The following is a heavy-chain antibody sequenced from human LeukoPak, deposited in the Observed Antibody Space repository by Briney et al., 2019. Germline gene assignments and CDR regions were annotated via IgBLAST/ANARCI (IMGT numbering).Heavy chain of an antibody. Sequence: ASLKVSCKASGYTFTGYYMHWVRQAPGQGLEWMGRINPNSGGTNYAQKFQGRVTMTRDTSISTAYMELSRLRSDDTAVYYCARARRLDYSTPLTGWGQGTLVTVSS. D-gene: IGHD2-15*01. CDR2: INPNSGGT. V-gene: IGHV1-2*06. J-gene: IGHJ4*02. CDR3: ARARRLDYSTPLTG. CDR1: GYTFTGYY.